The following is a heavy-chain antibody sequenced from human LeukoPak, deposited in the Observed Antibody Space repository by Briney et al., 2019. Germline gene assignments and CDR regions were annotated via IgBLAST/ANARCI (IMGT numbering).Heavy chain of an antibody. CDR2: IYYSGST. J-gene: IGHJ5*02. CDR1: GGSISSHY. V-gene: IGHV4-59*11. CDR3: ARESSGSYGSYWFDP. Sequence: SETLSLTCTVSGGSISSHYWSWIRQPPGKGLEWIGYIYYSGSTNYNPSLKSRVTISVDTSKNQFSLKLSSVTAADTAVYYCARESSGSYGSYWFDPWGQGTLVTLSS. D-gene: IGHD1-26*01.